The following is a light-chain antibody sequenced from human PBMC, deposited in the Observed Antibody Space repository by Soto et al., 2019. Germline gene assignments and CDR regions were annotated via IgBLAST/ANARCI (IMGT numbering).Light chain of an antibody. CDR3: CSYAGSSTVI. J-gene: IGLJ2*01. Sequence: QSALTQPASVSGSPGQSNTISCTGTSGDVGSYDLVSWYQQPPGKAPKLMIYEVTKLPSGVSDRFSGSKSGNTASLTISGLHAEDEANYYCCSYAGSSTVIFGGGTKLTVL. V-gene: IGLV2-23*02. CDR1: SGDVGSYDL. CDR2: EVT.